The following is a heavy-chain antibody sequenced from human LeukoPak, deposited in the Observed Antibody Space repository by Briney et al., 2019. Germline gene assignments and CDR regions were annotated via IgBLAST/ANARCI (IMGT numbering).Heavy chain of an antibody. CDR1: GFTVSNNY. CDR3: ARDSRQDYYDSSGYLWFAFDI. D-gene: IGHD3-22*01. CDR2: IYSGGST. V-gene: IGHV3-53*01. Sequence: PGGSLRLSCAASGFTVSNNYMSWVRQAPGKGLEWVSVIYSGGSTYYADSVKGRFTISRDNSKNTLYLQMNSLRAEDTAVYYCARDSRQDYYDSSGYLWFAFDIWGHRTMVTVSS. J-gene: IGHJ3*02.